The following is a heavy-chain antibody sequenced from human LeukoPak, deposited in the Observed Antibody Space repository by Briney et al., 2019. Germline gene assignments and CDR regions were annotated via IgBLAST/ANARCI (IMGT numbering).Heavy chain of an antibody. CDR3: ARDTIQPGLIDD. CDR1: GFTFSSYA. CDR2: INSGGDDI. V-gene: IGHV3-21*05. D-gene: IGHD2-2*01. Sequence: GGSLRLSCAASGFTFSSYAMSWVRQAPGKGLEWISYINSGGDDIHYAASVKGRFTISRDDARNTLYLQLSSLRADDTAVYYCARDTIQPGLIDDWGQGTLVTVSS. J-gene: IGHJ4*02.